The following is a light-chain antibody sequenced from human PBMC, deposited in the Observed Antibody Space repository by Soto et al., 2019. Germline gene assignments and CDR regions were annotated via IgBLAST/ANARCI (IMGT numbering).Light chain of an antibody. J-gene: IGKJ4*01. CDR2: DAS. CDR3: QQYDDLPLT. CDR1: QDITTL. Sequence: DVEMTQSPPSLSASVGDSVTITCQASQDITTLVTWYHQQPGKAPKLLIHDASSLHTGVPSRFTGRGSATDFTFTISGLQPEDVGTYYCQQYDDLPLTFSRGTKVEIK. V-gene: IGKV1-33*01.